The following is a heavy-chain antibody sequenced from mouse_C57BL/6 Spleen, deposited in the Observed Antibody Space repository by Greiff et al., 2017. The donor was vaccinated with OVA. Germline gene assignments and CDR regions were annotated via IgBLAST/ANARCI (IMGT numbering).Heavy chain of an antibody. CDR2: ISDGGSYT. V-gene: IGHV5-4*01. CDR3: AREGSNCLDY. CDR1: GFTFSSYA. J-gene: IGHJ2*01. Sequence: EVQRVESGGGLVKPGGSLKLSCAASGFTFSSYAMSWVRQTPEKRLEWVATISDGGSYTYYPDNVKGRFTISRDNAKNNLYLQMSHLKSEDTAMYYCAREGSNCLDYWGQGTTLTVSS. D-gene: IGHD2-5*01.